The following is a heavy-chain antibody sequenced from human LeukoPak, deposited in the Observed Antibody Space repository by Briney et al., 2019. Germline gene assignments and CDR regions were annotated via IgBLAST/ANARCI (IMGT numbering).Heavy chain of an antibody. D-gene: IGHD5-12*01. Sequence: SGTLSLSCAGSGGSISSSNWWSGVRQPPGKGLEWVGGIYHSGSTNHNPSLKSRVTISVDKSKNQFSLKLSSVTAADTAVYYCARGYSGYDPLHHPYDYWGQGTLVTVSS. CDR3: ARGYSGYDPLHHPYDY. J-gene: IGHJ4*02. CDR2: IYHSGST. V-gene: IGHV4-4*02. CDR1: GGSISSSNW.